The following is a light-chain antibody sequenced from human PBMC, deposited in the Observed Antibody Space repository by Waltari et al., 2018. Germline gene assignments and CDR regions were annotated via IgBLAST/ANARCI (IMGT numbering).Light chain of an antibody. CDR2: AND. J-gene: IGLJ3*02. CDR3: QSYDSSLRAVV. Sequence: QSVLTQPPSVSGAPGQRVTISCTGGSSNLETSDFVHWYQQLPGTAPKLLIPANDSRPSGVPDRFSGSKSGTSASLAITGLQAEDEADYYCQSYDSSLRAVVFGGGTKLTVL. V-gene: IGLV1-40*01. CDR1: SSNLETSDF.